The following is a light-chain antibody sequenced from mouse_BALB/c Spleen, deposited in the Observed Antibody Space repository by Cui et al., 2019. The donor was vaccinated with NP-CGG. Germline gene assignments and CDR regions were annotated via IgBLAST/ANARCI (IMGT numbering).Light chain of an antibody. CDR3: ALWYSNHWV. CDR2: GTN. Sequence: QAVVTQESALTTSPGETFPLTCRSSIGAVTTSNYANWVQEKPDHLFTGLIGGTNNRAPGVPARFSGSLIGDKAALTITGAQTEDEAIYFCALWYSNHWVFGGGTKLTVL. V-gene: IGLV1*01. J-gene: IGLJ1*01. CDR1: IGAVTTSNY.